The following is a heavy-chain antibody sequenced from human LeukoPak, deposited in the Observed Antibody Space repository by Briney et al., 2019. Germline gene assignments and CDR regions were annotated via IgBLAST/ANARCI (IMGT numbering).Heavy chain of an antibody. CDR2: ISGSGDSA. J-gene: IGHJ4*02. CDR1: GVTFNHYG. Sequence: GGSLRLSCVASGVTFNHYGMNWVRQAPGKGLEWVSIISGSGDSAFYADSVKGRFTISRDNPKNTLYLQMNSLRAEDTAIYYCAQKRGGYTPFDYWGQGTLVTVPS. D-gene: IGHD5-12*01. V-gene: IGHV3-23*01. CDR3: AQKRGGYTPFDY.